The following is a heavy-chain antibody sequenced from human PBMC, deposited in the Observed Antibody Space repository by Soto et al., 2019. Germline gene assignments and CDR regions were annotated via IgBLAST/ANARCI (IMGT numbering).Heavy chain of an antibody. CDR1: GYTFTSYD. D-gene: IGHD2-2*01. J-gene: IGHJ3*02. Sequence: ASVKFSCKASGYTFTSYDINWVRQATGQGLEWMGWMNPNSGNTGYAQKFQGRVTMTRNTSISTAYMELSSLRSEDTAVYYCARGRGYCSSTSCYRAFDIWGQGTMVTVSS. CDR3: ARGRGYCSSTSCYRAFDI. V-gene: IGHV1-8*01. CDR2: MNPNSGNT.